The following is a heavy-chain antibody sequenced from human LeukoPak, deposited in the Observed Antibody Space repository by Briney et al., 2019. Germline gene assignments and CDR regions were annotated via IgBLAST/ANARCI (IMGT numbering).Heavy chain of an antibody. D-gene: IGHD1-26*01. J-gene: IGHJ4*02. Sequence: WETLSLTCAVSGVSFSGSYWNWIRQPPGKGLEWIGEVDHSVNTNYNPSLNGRVTMSLDKSSNQLSLHLTSVTAADTATYFCSRESGPFCPFGYWGQGTLVIVTS. CDR1: GVSFSGSY. V-gene: IGHV4-34*01. CDR2: VDHSVNT. CDR3: SRESGPFCPFGY.